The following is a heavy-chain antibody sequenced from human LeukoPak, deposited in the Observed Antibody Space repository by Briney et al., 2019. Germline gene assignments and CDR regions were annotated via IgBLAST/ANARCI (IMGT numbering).Heavy chain of an antibody. V-gene: IGHV4-30-4*01. Sequence: SETLSLTCTVSGASISSGDYLWSWIRQPPGMGLEWIGNIYYSGSTNYNASLKSRVTISIDTSKNQFSLNLSTVTAADTAVYFWAGVTLFRGAQMDSGAQGTRVTVPS. CDR3: AGVTLFRGAQMDS. CDR1: GASISSGDYL. CDR2: IYYSGST. J-gene: IGHJ4*02. D-gene: IGHD3-10*01.